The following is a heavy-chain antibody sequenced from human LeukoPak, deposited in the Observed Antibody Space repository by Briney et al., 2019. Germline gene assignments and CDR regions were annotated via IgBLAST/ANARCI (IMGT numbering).Heavy chain of an antibody. Sequence: SETLSLTCTVSGGSISSYYWSWIRQPPGKGLEWIGYIYYSGSTNYNPSLKSRVTISVDTSKNQLSLKLSSVTAADTAVYYCARSVDGYNFGYWGQGTLVTVSS. V-gene: IGHV4-59*01. CDR3: ARSVDGYNFGY. CDR2: IYYSGST. D-gene: IGHD5-24*01. CDR1: GGSISSYY. J-gene: IGHJ4*02.